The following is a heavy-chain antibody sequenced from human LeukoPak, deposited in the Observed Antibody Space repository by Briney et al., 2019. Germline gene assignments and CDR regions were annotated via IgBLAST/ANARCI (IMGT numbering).Heavy chain of an antibody. CDR3: ARDFSRGSYKGRDYYMDV. CDR2: ISSSSVYI. D-gene: IGHD1-26*01. V-gene: IGHV3-21*01. Sequence: GGSLRLSCAASGFTFRSYCMHWVRQAPGKGLVWVSAISSSSVYIYYADSVKGRFTISRDNAKNSLYLQMNSLRAEDTAVYYCARDFSRGSYKGRDYYMDVWGKGTTGTVSS. CDR1: GFTFRSYC. J-gene: IGHJ6*03.